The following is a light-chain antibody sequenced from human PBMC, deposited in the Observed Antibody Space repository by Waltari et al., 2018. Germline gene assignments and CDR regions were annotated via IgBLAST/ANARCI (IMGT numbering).Light chain of an antibody. J-gene: IGKJ5*01. Sequence: EIVMTQSPASLSASPGERATLSCRASQSVSSNLAWYQQKPGQAPSLLIYAASTRATGIPARFSGGGSGTEFTLTISSLQSEDFAVYYCQQYNNWPPSITFGQGTRLEIK. CDR1: QSVSSN. V-gene: IGKV3-15*01. CDR2: AAS. CDR3: QQYNNWPPSIT.